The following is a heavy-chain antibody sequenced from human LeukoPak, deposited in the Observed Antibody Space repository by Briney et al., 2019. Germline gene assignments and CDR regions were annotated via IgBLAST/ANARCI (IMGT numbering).Heavy chain of an antibody. Sequence: GGSLRLSCAASGFTFSSYEMNWVRQAPGKGLEWVSYISSSGSTIYYADSVKGRFTISRDNAKNSLYLQMNSLRAEDTAVYYCARERGSRYYYYMDVWGKGTTVTISS. V-gene: IGHV3-48*03. CDR1: GFTFSSYE. J-gene: IGHJ6*03. CDR3: ARERGSRYYYYMDV. D-gene: IGHD3-10*01. CDR2: ISSSGSTI.